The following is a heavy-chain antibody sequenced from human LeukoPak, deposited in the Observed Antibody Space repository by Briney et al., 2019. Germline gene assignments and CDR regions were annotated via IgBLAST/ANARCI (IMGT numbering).Heavy chain of an antibody. CDR3: ARGKITIFPYYYYYMDV. D-gene: IGHD3-9*01. V-gene: IGHV4-34*01. CDR1: GGSFSGYY. CDR2: INHSGST. J-gene: IGHJ6*03. Sequence: SETLSLTCAVYGGSFSGYYWSWIRQPPGKGLEWIGEINHSGSTNYNPSLKSRVTISVDTSKNQFSLKLSSVTAADTAVYYCARGKITIFPYYYYYMDVWGKGTTVTISS.